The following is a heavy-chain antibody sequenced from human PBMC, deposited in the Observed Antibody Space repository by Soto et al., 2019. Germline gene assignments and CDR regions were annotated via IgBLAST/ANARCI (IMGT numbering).Heavy chain of an antibody. Sequence: ASVKASGKASGYIFTEYYVHWVRQAPGQGPEWVGILNPSGGSTTYAQKFQGRVTMTRDTSTSIVYLEVSSLRSEDTALYYCTRSSGYYNWFDPWGQGTLVTVSS. CDR3: TRSSGYYNWFDP. D-gene: IGHD3-22*01. CDR2: LNPSGGST. J-gene: IGHJ5*02. CDR1: GYIFTEYY. V-gene: IGHV1-46*01.